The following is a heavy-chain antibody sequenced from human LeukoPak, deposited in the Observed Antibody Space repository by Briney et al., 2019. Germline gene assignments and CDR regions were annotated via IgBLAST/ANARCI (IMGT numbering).Heavy chain of an antibody. D-gene: IGHD1-1*01. Sequence: ASVTVSFTTSGYSFTSYHMHWLRQAPGQGLEWVGILKSTGDITVYAQKFQGRVTVTRDTSTSTVYMELSSLTSEDTAVYYCAREDPQTYNFDFWGPGTLVSVSS. CDR2: LKSTGDIT. CDR1: GYSFTSYH. V-gene: IGHV1-46*01. J-gene: IGHJ4*02. CDR3: AREDPQTYNFDF.